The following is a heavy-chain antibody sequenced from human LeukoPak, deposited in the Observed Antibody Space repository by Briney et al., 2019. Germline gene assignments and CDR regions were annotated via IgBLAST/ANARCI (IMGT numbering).Heavy chain of an antibody. V-gene: IGHV3-21*01. CDR2: ISSGSSYV. D-gene: IGHD3-3*01. Sequence: GGSLRLSCAASGFTFSSYSMNWVRQAPGKGLEWVSSISSGSSYVYYADSVKGRFTISRDNAENSLYLQVHSLRAEDTAVYYCARGPALRFLEWSFYFDYWGQGALVTVSS. CDR1: GFTFSSYS. CDR3: ARGPALRFLEWSFYFDY. J-gene: IGHJ4*02.